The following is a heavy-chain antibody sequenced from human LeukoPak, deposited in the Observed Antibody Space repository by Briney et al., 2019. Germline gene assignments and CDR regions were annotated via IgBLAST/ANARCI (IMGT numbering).Heavy chain of an antibody. CDR1: GYTFTSYD. V-gene: IGHV1-8*01. CDR2: MNPNSGNT. CDR3: ARIDLLAAAGIGWFDP. D-gene: IGHD6-13*01. J-gene: IGHJ5*02. Sequence: ASVKVSCKASGYTFTSYDINWVRQATGQGLEWMGWMNPNSGNTGYAQKFQGRVTMTTDTSTSTAYMELRSLRSDDTAVYYCARIDLLAAAGIGWFDPWGQGTLVTVSS.